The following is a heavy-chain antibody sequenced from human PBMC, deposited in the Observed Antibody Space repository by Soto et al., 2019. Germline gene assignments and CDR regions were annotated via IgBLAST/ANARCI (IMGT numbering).Heavy chain of an antibody. D-gene: IGHD3-10*01. CDR3: ARDYYGSGSYFAFGPKKYYYGTDV. Sequence: EVQLVQSGAEVKKPGQSLRISCKASGYTFSSYWISWVRQMPGKGLEWMGRIDPSDSETSYSPSFQGHVTISVDKSISTAYLQWSSLKAADTAMYYCARDYYGSGSYFAFGPKKYYYGTDVWGRGTTVTVSS. CDR2: IDPSDSET. CDR1: GYTFSSYW. V-gene: IGHV5-10-1*01. J-gene: IGHJ6*02.